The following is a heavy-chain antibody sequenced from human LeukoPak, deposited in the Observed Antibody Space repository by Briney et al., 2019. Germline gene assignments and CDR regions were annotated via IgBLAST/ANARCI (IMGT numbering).Heavy chain of an antibody. CDR2: IYYSGST. J-gene: IGHJ4*02. CDR3: ARMDYGDCFDY. V-gene: IGHV4-61*01. D-gene: IGHD4-17*01. Sequence: PSETLSLTCTVSGGSISSSSYYWSWIRQPPGKGLEWIGYIYYSGSTNYNPSLKSRVTISVDTSKNQFSLKLSSVTAADTAVYYCARMDYGDCFDYWGQGTLVTVSS. CDR1: GGSISSSSYY.